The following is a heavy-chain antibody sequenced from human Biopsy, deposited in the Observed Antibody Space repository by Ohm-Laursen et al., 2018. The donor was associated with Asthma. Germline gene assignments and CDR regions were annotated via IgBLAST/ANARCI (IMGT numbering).Heavy chain of an antibody. CDR3: ARDPHNSYLASLRTKFNYYYYGMDV. CDR1: GGTFSSYA. J-gene: IGHJ6*02. CDR2: IIPIFGTT. V-gene: IGHV1-69*13. D-gene: IGHD1-7*01. Sequence: SVKVSCKASGGTFSSYAISWVRQAPGQGLEWMGGIIPIFGTTNYAQKFQGRVTIAADESTSTAYMELSSLRSEDTAVYYCARDPHNSYLASLRTKFNYYYYGMDVWGQGTTVTVSS.